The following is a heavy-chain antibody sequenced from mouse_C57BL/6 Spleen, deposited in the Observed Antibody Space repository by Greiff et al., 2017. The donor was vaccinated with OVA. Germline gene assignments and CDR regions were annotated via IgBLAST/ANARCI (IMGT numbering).Heavy chain of an antibody. CDR2: INPSNGGT. Sequence: QVQLQQPGTELAKPGASVKLSCKASGYTFTSYWMHWVKQRPGQGLEWIGNINPSNGGTNYNEKFKSKATLTVDTSSSTAYMQLSSLTSEDSAVYYCARERGATGTGNAMDYWGQGTSVTVSS. CDR1: GYTFTSYW. CDR3: ARERGATGTGNAMDY. J-gene: IGHJ4*01. D-gene: IGHD4-1*01. V-gene: IGHV1-53*01.